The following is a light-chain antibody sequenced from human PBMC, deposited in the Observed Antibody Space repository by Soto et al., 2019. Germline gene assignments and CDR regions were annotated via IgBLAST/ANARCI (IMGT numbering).Light chain of an antibody. V-gene: IGKV1-12*01. CDR1: QDIRRW. CDR3: EQASTFPYS. CDR2: AAS. Sequence: DIQVTQSPSSVSANVGDTVTITCRASQDIRRWLAWYQQKPGKAPNLLISAASNLQSGVPSRFSGRGSGTDFTLTISSLQPEDSATYYCEQASTFPYSFCQGTKVEIK. J-gene: IGKJ2*03.